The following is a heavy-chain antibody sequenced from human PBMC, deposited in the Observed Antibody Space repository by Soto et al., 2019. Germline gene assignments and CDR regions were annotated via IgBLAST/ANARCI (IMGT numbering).Heavy chain of an antibody. D-gene: IGHD2-8*01. J-gene: IGHJ4*02. CDR1: GGSISRGDYY. CDR2: VYYRGRS. V-gene: IGHV4-39*01. CDR3: VSQRTSVLTQAYFDY. Sequence: SETLSLTCTVSGGSISRGDYYWSWIRQPPGKGLEWIGSVYYRGRSYSKSSVKSRVTISVDTSKNQFSLNLNSVTASDTAVYYCVSQRTSVLTQAYFDYWGPGALVTAPQ.